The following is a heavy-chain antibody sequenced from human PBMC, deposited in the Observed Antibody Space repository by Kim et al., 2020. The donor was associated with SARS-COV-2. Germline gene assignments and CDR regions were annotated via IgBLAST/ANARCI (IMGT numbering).Heavy chain of an antibody. J-gene: IGHJ6*03. D-gene: IGHD1-26*01. V-gene: IGHV3-11*05. Sequence: GWFTISRDNAKNTLYLQMSSLRAEDTAVYYCAREGSGSHYTIYFLYYYMDVWGKGTTVTVSS. CDR3: AREGSGSHYTIYFLYYYMDV.